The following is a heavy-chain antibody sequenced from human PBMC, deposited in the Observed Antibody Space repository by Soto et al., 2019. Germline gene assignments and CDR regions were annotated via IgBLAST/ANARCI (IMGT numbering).Heavy chain of an antibody. CDR3: ASPRRSWSNGVDV. Sequence: KVSCKASGGSLSNYGISWVRQMPGKGLEWMGRIDPSDSYTNYSPSFQGHVTISADKSISTAYLQWSSLKASDTAMYYCASPRRSWSNGVDVWGQGTTVTVSS. CDR2: IDPSDSYT. V-gene: IGHV5-10-1*01. CDR1: GGSLSNYG. J-gene: IGHJ6*02. D-gene: IGHD2-15*01.